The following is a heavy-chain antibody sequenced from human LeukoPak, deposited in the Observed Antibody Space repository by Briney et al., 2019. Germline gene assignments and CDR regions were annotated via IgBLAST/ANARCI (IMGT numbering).Heavy chain of an antibody. CDR2: IKEDGSEK. Sequence: GGSLRLSCAASGFTFGSYWMTWVRQAPGKGLEWVANIKEDGSEKYYVDSVKGRFTISRDNAKNSLYLQMNSLRTEDTAVYYCAKRDGYNSGPFDYWGQGTLVTVSS. D-gene: IGHD5-24*01. CDR1: GFTFGSYW. J-gene: IGHJ4*02. V-gene: IGHV3-7*01. CDR3: AKRDGYNSGPFDY.